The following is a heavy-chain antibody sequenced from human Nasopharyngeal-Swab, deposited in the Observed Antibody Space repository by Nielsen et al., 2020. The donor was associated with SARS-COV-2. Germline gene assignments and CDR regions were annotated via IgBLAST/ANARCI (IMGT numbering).Heavy chain of an antibody. Sequence: GGSLRLSCAASGFTFISYGMHWVRQAPGKGLEWVAVISYDGSNKYYEDSVKGRFTISRDTAKNSLYLQMNSLRAEDTAVYYCAREAMGIAVAGTSLGYMDVWGKGTTVTVSS. CDR2: ISYDGSNK. J-gene: IGHJ6*03. CDR3: AREAMGIAVAGTSLGYMDV. CDR1: GFTFISYG. V-gene: IGHV3-30*03. D-gene: IGHD6-19*01.